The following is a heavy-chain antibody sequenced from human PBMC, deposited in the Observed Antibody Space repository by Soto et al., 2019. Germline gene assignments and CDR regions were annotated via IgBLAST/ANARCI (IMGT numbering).Heavy chain of an antibody. J-gene: IGHJ4*02. CDR1: GFTFSSYA. V-gene: IGHV3-30*14. CDR3: ARDTYYDSSGYLGY. D-gene: IGHD3-22*01. Sequence: QVQLVESGGGVVQPGRSLRLSCAASGFTFSSYAMHWVRQAPGKGLEWVAVISYDGSNKYYADSVKGRFTISRDNSKNTLYLQMNSLRAEDTAVYYCARDTYYDSSGYLGYWGQGTLVTVSS. CDR2: ISYDGSNK.